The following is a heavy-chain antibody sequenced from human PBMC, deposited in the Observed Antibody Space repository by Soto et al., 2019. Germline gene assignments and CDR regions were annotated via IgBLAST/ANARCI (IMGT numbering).Heavy chain of an antibody. D-gene: IGHD4-17*01. CDR1: GFTFDDYA. V-gene: IGHV3-9*01. CDR2: ISWNSGSI. J-gene: IGHJ4*02. CDR3: AKKDPSLYGDYDSY. Sequence: EVQLVESGGGLVQPGRSLRLSCAASGFTFDDYAMHWVRQAPGKGLEWVSGISWNSGSIGYADSVKGRFTISRDNAKNSLYLQMNSLRAEDTAVYYCAKKDPSLYGDYDSYWGQGTLVTVSS.